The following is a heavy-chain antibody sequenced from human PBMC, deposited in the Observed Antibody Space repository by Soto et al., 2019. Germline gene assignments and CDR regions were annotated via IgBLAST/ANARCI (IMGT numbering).Heavy chain of an antibody. D-gene: IGHD6-13*01. V-gene: IGHV4-34*01. Sequence: QVQLQQWGAGLLKPSETLSLTCAVYGGSFSGYYWSWIRQPPGKGLEWIGEINHSGSTNYNPSRKSRVTISVDTYKNQFSLKLSSVTAADTAVYYCARRGDSSSWYRYWFDPWGQGTLVTVSS. CDR2: INHSGST. J-gene: IGHJ5*02. CDR1: GGSFSGYY. CDR3: ARRGDSSSWYRYWFDP.